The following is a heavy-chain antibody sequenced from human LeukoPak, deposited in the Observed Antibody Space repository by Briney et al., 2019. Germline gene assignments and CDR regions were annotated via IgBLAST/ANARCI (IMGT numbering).Heavy chain of an antibody. D-gene: IGHD3-10*01. CDR1: GGSFSGYY. J-gene: IGHJ4*02. CDR3: ARGSVTMVRGANH. Sequence: PSETLSLTCAVYGGSFSGYYWSWIRQPPGKGLEWIGEINHSGSTNYNPSLKSRVTISVDTSKNQFSLKLSSVTAADTAVYNCARGSVTMVRGANHWGQGTLVTVSS. V-gene: IGHV4-34*01. CDR2: INHSGST.